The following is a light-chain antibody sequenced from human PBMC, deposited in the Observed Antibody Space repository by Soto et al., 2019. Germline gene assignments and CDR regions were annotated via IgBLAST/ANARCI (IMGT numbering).Light chain of an antibody. CDR2: DAS. V-gene: IGKV3-20*01. CDR3: QQYRDSLGT. J-gene: IGKJ1*01. Sequence: EIVLTQSPGTLSLSPGERATLSCRASQSVISTYLAGYQQKPGQAPRLLIYDASSRATGIPDRFSGSGSGTHFTLTISRLEPEDFAVYYCQQYRDSLGTFGQGTKVEIK. CDR1: QSVISTY.